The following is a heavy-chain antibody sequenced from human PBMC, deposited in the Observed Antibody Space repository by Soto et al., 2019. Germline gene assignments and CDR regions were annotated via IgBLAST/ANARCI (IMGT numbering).Heavy chain of an antibody. D-gene: IGHD6-19*01. CDR3: AVSSSHGWHQQFSY. Sequence: GESMKISGKGSGYTFANYWIGWVRQMPGKGLEWMGIIYPGDSDTRYSPSFQGQVTISVDKSIGTAYLQWSALKASDTAMYYCAVSSSHGWHQQFSYCGQGTLVIVSS. CDR1: GYTFANYW. V-gene: IGHV5-51*01. CDR2: IYPGDSDT. J-gene: IGHJ4*02.